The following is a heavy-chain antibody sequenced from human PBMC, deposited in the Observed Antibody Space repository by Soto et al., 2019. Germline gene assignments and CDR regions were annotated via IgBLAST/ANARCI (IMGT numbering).Heavy chain of an antibody. CDR1: GGSFNANG. J-gene: IGHJ4*02. CDR2: SYYNGNS. CDR3: ASARWDY. V-gene: IGHV4-34*01. D-gene: IGHD2-15*01. Sequence: QVQLQQWGAGLLKPSETLSLTCAVSGGSFNANGWSWVRQPPGKGLEWIGESYYNGNSNYNYSLKSRVTISLYTYRNQFSLGLASVSAADTAISYCASARWDYWGQGTLVTVSS.